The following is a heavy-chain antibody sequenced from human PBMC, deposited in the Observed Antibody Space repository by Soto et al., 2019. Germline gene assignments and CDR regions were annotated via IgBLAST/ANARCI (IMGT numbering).Heavy chain of an antibody. V-gene: IGHV4-59*08. J-gene: IGHJ4*02. CDR3: ARTLAGRLLFDF. CDR2: IHYTGKT. Sequence: ETLSLTCTVSGDSLTNYYWAWIRQPPGKGLEWIGYIHYTGKTNYNPSLKSRVTISVDTSKNQFSLRLSSVTAADTAIYYCARTLAGRLLFDFWGQGALVTVSS. CDR1: GDSLTNYY. D-gene: IGHD4-17*01.